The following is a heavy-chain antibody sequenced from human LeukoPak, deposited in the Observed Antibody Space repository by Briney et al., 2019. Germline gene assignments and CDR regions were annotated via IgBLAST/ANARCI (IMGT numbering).Heavy chain of an antibody. CDR3: ARDPAYYYDSSGYYDRGGFDY. CDR2: ISGSGGST. Sequence: GGSLRLSCAASGFTFSSYAMSWVRQTPEKGLEWVSAISGSGGSTYYADSVKGRFTISRDNSKNTLYLQMNSLRAEDTAVYYCARDPAYYYDSSGYYDRGGFDYWGQGTLVTVSS. V-gene: IGHV3-23*01. CDR1: GFTFSSYA. D-gene: IGHD3-22*01. J-gene: IGHJ4*02.